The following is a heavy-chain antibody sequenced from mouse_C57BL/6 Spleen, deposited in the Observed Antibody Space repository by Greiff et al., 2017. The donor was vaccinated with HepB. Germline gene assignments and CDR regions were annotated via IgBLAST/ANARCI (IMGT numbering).Heavy chain of an antibody. J-gene: IGHJ4*01. CDR3: ARRAYDYDEYYAMDY. CDR2: IDPSDSYT. Sequence: VQLQQPGAELVMPGASVKLSCKASCYTFPSYWMHWVKQRPGQGLEWIGEIDPSDSYTNYNQKFKGKSTLTVDKSSSTAYMQLSSLTSEDSAVYYCARRAYDYDEYYAMDYWGQGTSVTVSS. V-gene: IGHV1-69*01. D-gene: IGHD2-4*01. CDR1: CYTFPSYW.